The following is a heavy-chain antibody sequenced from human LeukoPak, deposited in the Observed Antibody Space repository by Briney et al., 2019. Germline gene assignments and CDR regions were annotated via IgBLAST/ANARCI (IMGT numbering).Heavy chain of an antibody. V-gene: IGHV1-18*01. Sequence: ASVKLSCTASGYTFTYNNISWVRQAPGQGLEWMGWINTKNGDTNYAQKLQGRVTMTTDTATNTAYMELRSLRSDDSAVYYCARESGNCYGDNCFYFFDLWGQGFLVTVSS. CDR3: ARESGNCYGDNCFYFFDL. D-gene: IGHD2-21*01. CDR2: INTKNGDT. CDR1: GYTFTYNN. J-gene: IGHJ4*02.